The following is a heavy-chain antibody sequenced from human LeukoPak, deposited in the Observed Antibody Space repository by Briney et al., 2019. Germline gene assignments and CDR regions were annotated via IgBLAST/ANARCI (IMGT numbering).Heavy chain of an antibody. D-gene: IGHD5-18*01. CDR2: ISSNGGGT. V-gene: IGHV3-64*01. CDR3: ARGSPLNTAMALAAFDY. Sequence: GGSLRLSCAASGFTFSIYAMHWVRQAPRKGLEYVSAISSNGGGTYYANSVKGRFTISRDNSKNTLYLQMGSLRAEDMAVYYCARGSPLNTAMALAAFDYWGQGTLVTVSS. CDR1: GFTFSIYA. J-gene: IGHJ4*02.